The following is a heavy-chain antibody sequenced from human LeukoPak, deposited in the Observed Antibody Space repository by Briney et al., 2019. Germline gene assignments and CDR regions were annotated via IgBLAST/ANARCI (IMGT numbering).Heavy chain of an antibody. J-gene: IGHJ6*02. CDR3: ARDGVGEYDV. CDR2: IKQDGSEK. V-gene: IGHV3-7*03. CDR1: GFTFSSYS. Sequence: GGSLRLSCAASGFTFSSYSMNWVRQAPGKGLEWVANIKQDGSEKYYVDSVKGRFTISRDNAKNSLYLQMNSLRAEDTAVYYCARDGVGEYDVWGQGTTVTVSS. D-gene: IGHD3-10*01.